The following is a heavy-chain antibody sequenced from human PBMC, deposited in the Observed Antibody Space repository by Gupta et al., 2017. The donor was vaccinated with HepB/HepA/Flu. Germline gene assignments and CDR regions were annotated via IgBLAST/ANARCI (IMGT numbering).Heavy chain of an antibody. CDR1: GFTFSSYA. CDR2: ISGSGGST. D-gene: IGHD6-19*01. Sequence: EVQLLESGGGLVQHGGSLRLSCAASGFTFSSYAMSWVRQAPGLEWVSAISGSGGSTYYADSVKGRFTISRDNSKNTLYLQMNSLRAEDTAVYYCAKVMEGSSGWDLYYYYGMDVWGQGTTVTVSS. V-gene: IGHV3-23*01. J-gene: IGHJ6*02. CDR3: AKVMEGSSGWDLYYYYGMDV.